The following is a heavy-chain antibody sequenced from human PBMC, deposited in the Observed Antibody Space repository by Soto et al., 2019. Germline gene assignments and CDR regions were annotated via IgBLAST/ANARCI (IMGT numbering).Heavy chain of an antibody. V-gene: IGHV3-53*02. J-gene: IGHJ4*02. CDR3: ARGGGITIFGVVHFDY. Sequence: EVQLVETGGGLIQPGGSLRLSCAASGFTVSSNYMSWVRQAPGKGLEWVSVIYSGGSTYYADSVKGRFTISRDNSKNTLYLQMNRLRAEDTAVYYCARGGGITIFGVVHFDYWGQGTLVTVSS. CDR1: GFTVSSNY. D-gene: IGHD3-3*01. CDR2: IYSGGST.